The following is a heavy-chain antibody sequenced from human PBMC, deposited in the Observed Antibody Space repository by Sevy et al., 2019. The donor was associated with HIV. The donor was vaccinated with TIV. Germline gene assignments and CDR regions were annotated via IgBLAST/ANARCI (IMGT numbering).Heavy chain of an antibody. CDR3: AREGSYGDYMLGYYYGMDV. CDR2: IYQDGSEN. Sequence: GGSLRLSCAASGFTPSTYGMHWVRQAPGKGLEWVASIYQDGSENYYMDSVKGRFTVARDNAKNSLFLQMNSLRVEDTAVYYCAREGSYGDYMLGYYYGMDVWGQGTTVTVSS. J-gene: IGHJ6*02. CDR1: GFTPSTYG. V-gene: IGHV3-7*01. D-gene: IGHD4-17*01.